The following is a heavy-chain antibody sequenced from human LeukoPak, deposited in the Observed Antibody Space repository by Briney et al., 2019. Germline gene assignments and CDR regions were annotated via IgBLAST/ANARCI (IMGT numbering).Heavy chain of an antibody. D-gene: IGHD1-7*01. J-gene: IGHJ3*02. Sequence: GGSLRLSCSASGFTFSTYSMNWVRQAPGKGLEWVSSISRSSTYIDYADSLKGRSTISRDNSKNTLYLQMNSLRAEDTAVYYCASLATRGTSLFIWGQGTMVTVSS. CDR3: ASLATRGTSLFI. V-gene: IGHV3-21*01. CDR2: ISRSSTYI. CDR1: GFTFSTYS.